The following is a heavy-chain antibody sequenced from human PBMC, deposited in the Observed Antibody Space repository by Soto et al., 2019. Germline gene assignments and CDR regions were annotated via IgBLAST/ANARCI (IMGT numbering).Heavy chain of an antibody. CDR2: VYVTGTT. CDR1: GASISDYY. D-gene: IGHD6-19*01. J-gene: IGHJ5*01. CDR3: ARDGEYTSGWYSFGS. Sequence: SETLSLTCTVSGASISDYYWSWIRQPAGQALEWIGRVYVTGTTYFNPSLKSRVTMSVDTSNNQVSLKLSSVTAADSAIYYCARDGEYTSGWYSFGSWGPGTLVTVSS. V-gene: IGHV4-4*07.